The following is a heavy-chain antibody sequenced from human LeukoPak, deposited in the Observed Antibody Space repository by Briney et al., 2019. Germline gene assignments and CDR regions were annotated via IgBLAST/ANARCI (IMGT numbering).Heavy chain of an antibody. J-gene: IGHJ4*02. CDR3: ARADDSSSGYFDY. Sequence: GGSLRLSCAASGFTFSSYAMHWVRQAPGKGLEWVAVISYDGSNKYYADSVKGRFTISRDNAKNSLYLQMNSLRAEDTAVYYCARADDSSSGYFDYWGQGTLVTVSS. D-gene: IGHD6-6*01. V-gene: IGHV3-30*04. CDR1: GFTFSSYA. CDR2: ISYDGSNK.